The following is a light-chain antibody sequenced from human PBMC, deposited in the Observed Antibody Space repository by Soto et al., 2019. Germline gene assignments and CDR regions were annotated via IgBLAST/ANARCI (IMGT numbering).Light chain of an antibody. J-gene: IGKJ1*01. CDR2: DAS. V-gene: IGKV1-5*01. Sequence: DIQMNQSPSTLSASVGDRVTITCRASQSISSWLAWYQQKPGKAPKLLIYDASSLESGVPSRFSGSGSGTEFTLTISSLQPDDFATYYCQQYNSYWTFGQGTRWIS. CDR1: QSISSW. CDR3: QQYNSYWT.